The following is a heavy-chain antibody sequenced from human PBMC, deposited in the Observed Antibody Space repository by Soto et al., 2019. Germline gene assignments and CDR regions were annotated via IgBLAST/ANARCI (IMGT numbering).Heavy chain of an antibody. D-gene: IGHD2-21*02. CDR2: FNPAGGCT. V-gene: IGHV1-46*01. CDR3: VGGDFRNGFDC. CDR1: GYTFRLYF. J-gene: IGHJ4*02. Sequence: QVQMVQSGAEVRKTGASVTVSCKASGYTFRLYFVHWVRQAPGGGLEWMGTFNPAGGCTNYAQKCQGRLTMTGNTSTSTAYMELIGLTSDVSALYYCVGGDFRNGFDCWGQGTLVTVSS.